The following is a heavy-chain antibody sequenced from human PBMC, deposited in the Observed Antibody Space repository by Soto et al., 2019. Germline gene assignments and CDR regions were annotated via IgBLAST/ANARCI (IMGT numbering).Heavy chain of an antibody. CDR2: IFYDGSKI. Sequence: GGSLRLSCAASGFSFSSSGMHWVRQAPGKGLEWVADIFYDGSKIHYADSVKGRFTISRDNSKNTVHLQMNSLRPEDTAVYYCAKDSTGPYDYWGQGTLVTVSS. CDR3: AKDSTGPYDY. CDR1: GFSFSSSG. J-gene: IGHJ4*02. V-gene: IGHV3-30*18. D-gene: IGHD3-9*01.